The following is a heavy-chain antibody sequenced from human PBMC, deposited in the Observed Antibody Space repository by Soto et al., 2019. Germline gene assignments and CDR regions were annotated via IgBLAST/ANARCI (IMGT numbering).Heavy chain of an antibody. CDR3: AADPRIDFAPYNHDY. CDR1: GFTFTSSA. Sequence: GASVKVSCKASGFTFTSSAMQWVRQARGQRLEWIGWIVVGSGNTNYAQKFQERVTITRDMSTSTAYMELSSLRSEDTAVYYCAADPRIDFAPYNHDYWGQGTLVTVSS. V-gene: IGHV1-58*02. D-gene: IGHD1-20*01. J-gene: IGHJ4*02. CDR2: IVVGSGNT.